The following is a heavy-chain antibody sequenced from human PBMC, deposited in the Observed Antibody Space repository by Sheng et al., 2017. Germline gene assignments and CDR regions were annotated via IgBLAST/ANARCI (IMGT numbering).Heavy chain of an antibody. CDR2: IYYGGET. Sequence: QVQLQESGPGLVKPSETLSLTCTVSGGSIRSYYWSWIRQPPGKGLEWIGYIYYGGETNYNPSFRSRVTISADTSKNQLSLKVNSVTAADTAVYYCARWGGSGSHPGYWGQGTLVTVSS. CDR3: ARWGGSGSHPGY. CDR1: GGSIRSYY. D-gene: IGHD3-10*01. J-gene: IGHJ4*02. V-gene: IGHV4-59*01.